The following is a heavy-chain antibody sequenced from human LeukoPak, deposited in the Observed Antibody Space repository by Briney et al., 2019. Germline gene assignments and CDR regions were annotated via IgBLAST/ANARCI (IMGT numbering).Heavy chain of an antibody. Sequence: GGPLRLSCAASGFAFSNYWLHWVRQAPGKGLEWVARINTHGSSTNYADSVEGRFTISRDNAKNTLYLQMTSLSAGDTAVYYALAGYYYYYMDVWGKGTTVTVSS. CDR1: GFAFSNYW. J-gene: IGHJ6*03. CDR2: INTHGSST. CDR3: LAGYYYYYMDV. V-gene: IGHV3-74*01. D-gene: IGHD3-16*01.